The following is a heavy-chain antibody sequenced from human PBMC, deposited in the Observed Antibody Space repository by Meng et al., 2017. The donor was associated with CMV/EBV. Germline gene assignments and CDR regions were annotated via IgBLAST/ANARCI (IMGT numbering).Heavy chain of an antibody. J-gene: IGHJ6*02. CDR3: ARGKTFYYYYGMDV. CDR1: GYSISSGYY. Sequence: SETLSLTCTVSGYSISSGYYWGWIRQPPGKGLEWIGSIYHSGSTYYNPSLKSRVTISVDTSKNQFSLKLSSVTAADTAVYYCARGKTFYYYYGMDVWGQGTTVTVSS. CDR2: IYHSGST. V-gene: IGHV4-38-2*02.